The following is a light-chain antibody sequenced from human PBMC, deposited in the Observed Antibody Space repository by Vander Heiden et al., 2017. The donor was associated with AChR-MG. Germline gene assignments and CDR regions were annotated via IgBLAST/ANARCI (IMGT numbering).Light chain of an antibody. CDR3: QQHSNWPRLT. V-gene: IGKV3-11*01. Sequence: EIVLTQSPATLSLSPGERATLSCRASQSVTTFLAWYKHKPGQAPRLRLYDASKRANGIPARFSGSGSGTEFTLTISSLEPEDFAVYFCQQHSNWPRLTFGHGTKADVK. J-gene: IGKJ3*01. CDR2: DAS. CDR1: QSVTTF.